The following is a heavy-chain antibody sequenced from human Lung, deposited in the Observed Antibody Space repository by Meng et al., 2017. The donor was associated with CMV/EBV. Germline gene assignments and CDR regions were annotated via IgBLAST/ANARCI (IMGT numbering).Heavy chain of an antibody. V-gene: IGHV4-39*06. Sequence: SETLSLTCTVSGASISINTYFWDWIRQPPGKGLEWIGSISYGGSTYYNSSLKSRVSISLDTSKSQLTLKLSSVTAAATAVYYCARIFPSDYYKYDMDVWGQGTTVTVSS. CDR2: ISYGGST. D-gene: IGHD3-3*01. J-gene: IGHJ6*02. CDR3: ARIFPSDYYKYDMDV. CDR1: GASISINTYF.